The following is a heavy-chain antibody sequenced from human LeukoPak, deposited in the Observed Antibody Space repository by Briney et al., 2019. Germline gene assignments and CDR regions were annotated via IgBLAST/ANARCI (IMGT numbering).Heavy chain of an antibody. V-gene: IGHV3-21*01. CDR1: GFTFSSYS. Sequence: GGSLRLYCAASGFTFSSYSMNWLRQAPGKGLEWVSSISSSSSYKYHADSVKGRFTISRDSAKNSLYLQMNSLRAEDTAVYYCARWGGYSWVDPWGQGTLVTVSS. CDR3: ARWGGYSWVDP. CDR2: ISSSSSYK. D-gene: IGHD3-3*01. J-gene: IGHJ5*02.